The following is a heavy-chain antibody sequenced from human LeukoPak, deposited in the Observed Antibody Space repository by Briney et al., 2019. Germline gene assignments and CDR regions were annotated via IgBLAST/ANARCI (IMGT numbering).Heavy chain of an antibody. Sequence: GESLKLSCAASGFTFSGSAMHWVRQASGKGLEWVGRIRSKANSYATAYAASVKGRFTISRDDSKNTAYLQMNSLKTEDTAVYYCTRPLGGCSGGSCYGYYYMDVWGKGTTVTVSS. J-gene: IGHJ6*03. CDR2: IRSKANSYAT. D-gene: IGHD2-15*01. CDR1: GFTFSGSA. CDR3: TRPLGGCSGGSCYGYYYMDV. V-gene: IGHV3-73*01.